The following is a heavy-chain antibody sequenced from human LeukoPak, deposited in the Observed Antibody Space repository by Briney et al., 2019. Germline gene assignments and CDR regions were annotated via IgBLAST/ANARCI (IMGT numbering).Heavy chain of an antibody. CDR2: INNDGSGT. Sequence: GGSLRLSCAASGFTFSSYWMSWVRQAPGKGLVWVSRINNDGSGTSYADSVKGRFIISRDNAKNTLYLQMNSLRVEDAAVYYCTRGVAVSGTDYWGQGTLVTVSS. V-gene: IGHV3-74*01. J-gene: IGHJ4*02. CDR3: TRGVAVSGTDY. CDR1: GFTFSSYW. D-gene: IGHD6-19*01.